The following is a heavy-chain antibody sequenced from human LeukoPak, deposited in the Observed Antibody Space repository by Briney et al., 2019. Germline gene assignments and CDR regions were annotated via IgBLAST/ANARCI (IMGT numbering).Heavy chain of an antibody. CDR3: AREGGYSGYSFDY. D-gene: IGHD5-12*01. J-gene: IGHJ4*02. Sequence: GRSLRLSCAASGFTFSSYGMHWVRQAPGKGLEWVAVIWYDGSNKYYADSVKGRFTISRDNSKNTLYPQMNSLRAEDTAVYYCAREGGYSGYSFDYWGQGTLVTVSS. CDR2: IWYDGSNK. V-gene: IGHV3-33*01. CDR1: GFTFSSYG.